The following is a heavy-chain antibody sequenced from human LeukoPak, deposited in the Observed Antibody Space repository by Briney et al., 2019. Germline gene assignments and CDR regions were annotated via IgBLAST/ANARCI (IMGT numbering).Heavy chain of an antibody. Sequence: PSETLSLTCTVSGGSISSSSYYWGWIRQPPGKGLEWIGSIYYSGSTYYNPSLKSRVTISVDTSKNQFSLKLSSVTAADTAVYYCARGYYYDSSGYYLPSDYWGQGTLVTVSS. V-gene: IGHV4-39*07. CDR3: ARGYYYDSSGYYLPSDY. CDR1: GGSISSSSYY. J-gene: IGHJ4*02. D-gene: IGHD3-22*01. CDR2: IYYSGST.